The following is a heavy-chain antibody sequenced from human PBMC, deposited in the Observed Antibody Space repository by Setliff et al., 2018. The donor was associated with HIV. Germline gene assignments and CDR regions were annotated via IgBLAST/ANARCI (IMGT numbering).Heavy chain of an antibody. V-gene: IGHV3-72*01. J-gene: IGHJ4*02. Sequence: PGGSLRLSCAASGFTFSDHYMDWVRQAPGKGLEWVGRIRNKANSYTTEYAAAVKGRFIISRDNSKDSLSLQMNNLKAEDTAVYYCVRAVAGLDIWSQGIRVTVSS. CDR1: GFTFSDHY. CDR3: VRAVAGLDI. CDR2: IRNKANSYTT.